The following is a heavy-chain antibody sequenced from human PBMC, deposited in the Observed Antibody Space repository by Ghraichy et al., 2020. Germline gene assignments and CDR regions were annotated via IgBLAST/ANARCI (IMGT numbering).Heavy chain of an antibody. CDR1: GFTFSSHA. D-gene: IGHD3-10*01. J-gene: IGHJ6*02. CDR3: AKNQGRGVTSHYYYAMDV. Sequence: GGSLRLSCAASGFTFSSHAMSWVRQAPGKGLELVSEMSGSGISTYYADSVKGRFTISRDDSKNTLFLQMNSLRDDDTAVYYCAKNQGRGVTSHYYYAMDVWGQGTTVTVS. CDR2: MSGSGIST. V-gene: IGHV3-23*01.